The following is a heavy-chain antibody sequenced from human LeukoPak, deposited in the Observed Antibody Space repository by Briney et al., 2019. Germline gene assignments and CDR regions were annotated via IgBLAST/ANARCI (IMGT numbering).Heavy chain of an antibody. CDR2: ISSSSSTI. V-gene: IGHV3-48*04. J-gene: IGHJ4*02. Sequence: GRSLRLSCAASGFTFTRYSMTWVRQAPGKGLEWVSYISSSSSTIHYADSVKGRFTISRDNTKNSLYLQMNSLRAEDTAVYYCARDGGATLVRGVITFDYWGQGTLVTVSS. CDR3: ARDGGATLVRGVITFDY. D-gene: IGHD3-10*01. CDR1: GFTFTRYS.